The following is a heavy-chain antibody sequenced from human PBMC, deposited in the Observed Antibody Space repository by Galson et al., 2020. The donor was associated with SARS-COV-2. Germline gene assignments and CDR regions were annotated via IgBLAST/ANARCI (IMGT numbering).Heavy chain of an antibody. CDR2: IYPGDSDT. CDR3: ARKVGSSGWYAQHNYYFDY. J-gene: IGHJ4*02. V-gene: IGHV5-51*01. D-gene: IGHD6-19*01. Sequence: KLGESLKIPCKGSGYSFTSYWIGWVRQMPGKGLEWMGIIYPGDSDTRYSPSFQGQVTISADKSISTAYLQWSSLKASDTAMYYRARKVGSSGWYAQHNYYFDYWGQGTLVTVSS. CDR1: GYSFTSYW.